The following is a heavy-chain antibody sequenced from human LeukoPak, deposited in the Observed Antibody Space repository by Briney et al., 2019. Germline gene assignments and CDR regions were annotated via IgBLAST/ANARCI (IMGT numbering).Heavy chain of an antibody. D-gene: IGHD3-10*01. CDR1: GFIFSAYA. J-gene: IGHJ4*02. CDR3: AKMGTHYYDTGSYPTGWY. Sequence: GGSLRLSCAASGFIFSAYAMSWVRQAPGKELEWVSAVSGSGDSTYYADSVRGRFTISRDNSKNTLYVQMNSLRAEDTAVYYCAKMGTHYYDTGSYPTGWYWGQGTLVTVSS. CDR2: VSGSGDST. V-gene: IGHV3-23*01.